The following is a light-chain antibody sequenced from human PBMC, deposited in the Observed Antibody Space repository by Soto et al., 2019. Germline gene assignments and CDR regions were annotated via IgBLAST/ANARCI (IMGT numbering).Light chain of an antibody. V-gene: IGLV1-44*01. CDR2: NNN. J-gene: IGLJ1*01. CDR1: SSNIGSNA. CDR3: ASWDNTLDAYV. Sequence: QAVVTQPPSASGTPGQTVTISCSGSSSNIGSNAVNWYQQLPGAAPRLLIYNNNQRPSGVPDLFSGSKSGTSASLAISGLQSADEADYYCASWDNTLDAYVFGTGTKLTVL.